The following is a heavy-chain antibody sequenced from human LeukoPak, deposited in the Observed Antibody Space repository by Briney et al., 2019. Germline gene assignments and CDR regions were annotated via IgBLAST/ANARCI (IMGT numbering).Heavy chain of an antibody. J-gene: IGHJ4*02. CDR3: ARGQFLYSTGWPSTIRFDY. CDR1: GGSISSYY. V-gene: IGHV4-59*12. Sequence: PSETLSLTCTVSGGSISSYYWSWIRQPPGKGLEWIGYLYYSGSTNYNPSLKSRVTISVDTSKNQFSLKLSSVTAADTAVYYCARGQFLYSTGWPSTIRFDYWGQGALVTVSS. CDR2: LYYSGST. D-gene: IGHD6-19*01.